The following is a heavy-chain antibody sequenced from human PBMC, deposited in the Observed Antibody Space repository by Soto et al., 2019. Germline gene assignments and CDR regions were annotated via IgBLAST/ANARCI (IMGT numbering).Heavy chain of an antibody. J-gene: IGHJ6*02. Sequence: QVQLQQSGPGLVKPSETLSLTCTVSSGPTSSHNWGWIRQPPGRGLEWIGYVYNTGGTSYNPTLRSRVTISADTSTKNISLTLSSVTAADTAVYYCVRQGLGPLHGLVDVWGQGTTVSVSS. CDR2: VYNTGGT. D-gene: IGHD3-10*01. V-gene: IGHV4-59*08. CDR3: VRQGLGPLHGLVDV. CDR1: SGPTSSHN.